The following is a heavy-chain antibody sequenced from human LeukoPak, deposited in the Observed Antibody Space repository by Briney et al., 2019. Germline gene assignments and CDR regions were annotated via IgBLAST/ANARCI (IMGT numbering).Heavy chain of an antibody. CDR3: ARDLGIAAAGMGT. D-gene: IGHD6-13*01. CDR1: AYSISSGYY. CDR2: INHSGST. J-gene: IGHJ4*02. V-gene: IGHV4-38-2*02. Sequence: PSETLSLTCTVSAYSISSGYYWGWIRQPPGKGLEWIGSINHSGSTYYNPSLKSRVTISVDKSKNQFSLKLSSVTAADTAVYYCARDLGIAAAGMGTWGQGTLVTVSS.